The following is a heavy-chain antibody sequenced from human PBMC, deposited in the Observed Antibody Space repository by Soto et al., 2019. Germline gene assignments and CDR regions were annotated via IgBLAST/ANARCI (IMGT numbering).Heavy chain of an antibody. CDR3: ATANAGAFNI. CDR1: GCSVTSGTYY. Sequence: XETLSLTCTVSGCSVTSGTYYWSWIRQPPGKGLEYIGYIYYSGSTNYNPSLNSRVTISVDTPKNQFSLKLSSATAADTALYYCATANAGAFNIWGQGTMVTVPS. J-gene: IGHJ3*02. CDR2: IYYSGST. V-gene: IGHV4-61*01.